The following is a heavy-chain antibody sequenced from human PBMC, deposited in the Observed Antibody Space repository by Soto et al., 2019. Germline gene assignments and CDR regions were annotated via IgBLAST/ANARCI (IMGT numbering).Heavy chain of an antibody. Sequence: QVQLVESGGGVVQPGRSLRLSCAASGFTFSSYAMHWVRQAPGKGLEWVVVISYDGSNKYYADSVKGRFTISRDNSKNPLYLQMNSLRAEDTAVYYCARDPMGRYYGSGSYYFDYWGQGTLVTVSS. CDR3: ARDPMGRYYGSGSYYFDY. CDR1: GFTFSSYA. D-gene: IGHD3-10*01. V-gene: IGHV3-30-3*01. J-gene: IGHJ4*02. CDR2: ISYDGSNK.